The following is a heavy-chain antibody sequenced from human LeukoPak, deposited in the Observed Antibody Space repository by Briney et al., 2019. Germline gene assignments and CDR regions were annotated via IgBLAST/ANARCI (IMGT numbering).Heavy chain of an antibody. CDR1: GFTFDDYG. CDR3: AREWKRITMVRGAIPWQPYDY. D-gene: IGHD3-10*01. J-gene: IGHJ4*02. Sequence: GGSLRLSCAASGFTFDDYGMSWVRQAPGKGLEWVSGINWNGGSTGYADSVKGRFTISRDNAKNSLYLQMNSLRAEDTALYHCAREWKRITMVRGAIPWQPYDYWGQGTLVTVSS. CDR2: INWNGGST. V-gene: IGHV3-20*01.